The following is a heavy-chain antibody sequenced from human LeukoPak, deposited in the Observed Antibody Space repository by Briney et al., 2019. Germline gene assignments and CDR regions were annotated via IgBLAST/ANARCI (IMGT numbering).Heavy chain of an antibody. D-gene: IGHD3-16*01. Sequence: AETLSLTCTVSGVSISSSSYYWVWIRQPPGKGLEWIGSIFYSGTTYYNPSLKSRVTISVDTSKNQFSLRVNSVTAADTAVYFCARDRYGGLNDAFDIWGQGTMVTVSS. CDR3: ARDRYGGLNDAFDI. V-gene: IGHV4-39*07. CDR2: IFYSGTT. J-gene: IGHJ3*02. CDR1: GVSISSSSYY.